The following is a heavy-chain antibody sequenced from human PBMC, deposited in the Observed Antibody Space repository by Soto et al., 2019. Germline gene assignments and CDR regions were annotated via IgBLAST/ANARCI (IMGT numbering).Heavy chain of an antibody. V-gene: IGHV4-34*01. D-gene: IGHD2-8*01. CDR2: INHSGST. CDR3: ARSTVLMVRGVRRYYFDY. Sequence: SETLSLTCAVYGGSFSGYYWSWIRQPPGKGLEWIGEINHSGSTNYNPSLKSRVTISVDTSKNQFSLKLSSVTAADTAVYYCARSTVLMVRGVRRYYFDYWGQGTLVTVSS. J-gene: IGHJ4*02. CDR1: GGSFSGYY.